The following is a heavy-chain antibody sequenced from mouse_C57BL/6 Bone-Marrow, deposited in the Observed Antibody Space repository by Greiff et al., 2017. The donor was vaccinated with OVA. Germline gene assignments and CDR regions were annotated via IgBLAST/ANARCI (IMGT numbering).Heavy chain of an antibody. Sequence: QVQLQQPGAELVKPGASVQMSCKASGYTFTSYWITWVKQRPGQGLEWIGDIYPGSGSTNYNEKFKSKATLTVDTSSSTAYMQLRSLTSEDSAVYDCAPMVTTGYYFDYWGQGTTLTVSS. CDR3: APMVTTGYYFDY. V-gene: IGHV1-55*01. J-gene: IGHJ2*01. CDR2: IYPGSGST. D-gene: IGHD2-2*01. CDR1: GYTFTSYW.